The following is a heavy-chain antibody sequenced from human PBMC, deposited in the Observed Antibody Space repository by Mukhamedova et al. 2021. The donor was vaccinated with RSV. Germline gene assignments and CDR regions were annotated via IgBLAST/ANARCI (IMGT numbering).Heavy chain of an antibody. D-gene: IGHD3-10*01. J-gene: IGHJ4*02. CDR2: INQDGSKK. V-gene: IGHV3-7*04. Sequence: VANINQDGSKKNYVDSVKGRFIMSRDNAKNSVYLQMNSLRDEDTAVYYCARYAYGSGTSFGYWGQGALVTV. CDR3: ARYAYGSGTSFGY.